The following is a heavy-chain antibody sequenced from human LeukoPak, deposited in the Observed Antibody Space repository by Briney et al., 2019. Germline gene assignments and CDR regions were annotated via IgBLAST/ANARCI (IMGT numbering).Heavy chain of an antibody. CDR3: AREGNGGRPRFDY. D-gene: IGHD4-23*01. V-gene: IGHV7-4-1*02. Sequence: ASVKVSCKASGYTFTSYGISWVRQAPGQGLEWMGWINTNTGNPTYAQGFTRRFVFSWDTSLSTAYLQVSSLKAEDTAVYCCAREGNGGRPRFDYWGQGTLVTVSS. CDR1: GYTFTSYG. CDR2: INTNTGNP. J-gene: IGHJ4*02.